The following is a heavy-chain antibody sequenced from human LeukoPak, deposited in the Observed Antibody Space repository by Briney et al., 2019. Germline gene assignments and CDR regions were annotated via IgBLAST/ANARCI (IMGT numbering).Heavy chain of an antibody. Sequence: GGSLRLSCAASGFTFSSYAMSWVRQAPGKGLEWVSAISGSGGSTYYADSVKGRFTVSRDNSKNTLYLQMNSLRAEDTAVYYCAKDLYSSSWSYFDYWGQGALVTVSS. CDR3: AKDLYSSSWSYFDY. D-gene: IGHD6-13*01. CDR1: GFTFSSYA. V-gene: IGHV3-23*01. J-gene: IGHJ4*02. CDR2: ISGSGGST.